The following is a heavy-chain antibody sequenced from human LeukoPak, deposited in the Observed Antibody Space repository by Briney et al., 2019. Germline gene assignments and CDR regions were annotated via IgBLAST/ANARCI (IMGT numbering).Heavy chain of an antibody. D-gene: IGHD3-22*01. CDR1: GGTFSSYA. CDR2: ITPIFGIA. J-gene: IGHJ4*02. CDR3: AGIYDSSGYVFDY. Sequence: SVKVSCKASGGTFSSYAISWVRQAPGQGLEWMGRITPIFGIANYAQKFQGRVTITADKSTSTAYMELSSLRSEDTAVYYCAGIYDSSGYVFDYWGQGTLVTVSS. V-gene: IGHV1-69*04.